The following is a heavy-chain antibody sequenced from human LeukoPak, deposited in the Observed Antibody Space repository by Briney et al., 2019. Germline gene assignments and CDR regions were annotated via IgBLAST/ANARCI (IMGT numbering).Heavy chain of an antibody. J-gene: IGHJ6*04. CDR3: ARDYRNLGLDV. CDR2: ISNSGIPM. Sequence: GGSLRLSCAASGFSLSGYYMKWIRQAPGKGLQWVSYISNSGIPMSCADSVKGRFTVSRDSAKNSLYLHMNSLRVEDTAVYYCARDYRNLGLDVWGKGTTVTISS. D-gene: IGHD1-26*01. CDR1: GFSLSGYY. V-gene: IGHV3-11*01.